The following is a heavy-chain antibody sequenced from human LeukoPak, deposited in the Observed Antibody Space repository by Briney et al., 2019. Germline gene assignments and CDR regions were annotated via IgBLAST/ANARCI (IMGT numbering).Heavy chain of an antibody. CDR1: GGSFSGYY. V-gene: IGHV4-34*01. CDR2: INHSGST. Sequence: SETLSLTCAVYGGSFSGYYWSWIRQPPGKGLEWIGEINHSGSTNYNPSLKSRVTISVDTSKNQFSLKLSSVTAADTAVYYCARRDYYDGSGYYMVGYFDYWGQGTLVTVSS. D-gene: IGHD3-22*01. J-gene: IGHJ4*02. CDR3: ARRDYYDGSGYYMVGYFDY.